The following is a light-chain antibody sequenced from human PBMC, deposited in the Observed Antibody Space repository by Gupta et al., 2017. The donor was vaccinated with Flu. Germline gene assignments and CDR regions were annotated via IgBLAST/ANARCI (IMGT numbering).Light chain of an antibody. CDR2: AAS. V-gene: IGKV1-39*01. Sequence: PSSLSASVGDRVTITCRASQRISSYLNWYQQKPGTAPKLLIYAASSVQSGVPSRFSGSGSGTDFTLTISRLQPEDFATYYCQQSDSTPLTFGQGTKLAIK. CDR3: QQSDSTPLT. CDR1: QRISSY. J-gene: IGKJ2*01.